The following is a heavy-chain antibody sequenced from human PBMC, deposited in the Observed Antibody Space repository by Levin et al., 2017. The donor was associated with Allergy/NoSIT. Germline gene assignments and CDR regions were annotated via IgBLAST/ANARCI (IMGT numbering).Heavy chain of an antibody. D-gene: IGHD6-13*01. J-gene: IGHJ4*02. Sequence: LSGGSLRLSCAASGFTFDDYAMHWLRQAPGKGLEWVSDISWNSGTITYADSVKGRFTISRDNAKSSLFLQMNSLRTEDTALYYCAKDASASAAGNNYFDYWGQGTLVTVSS. V-gene: IGHV3-9*01. CDR2: ISWNSGTI. CDR3: AKDASASAAGNNYFDY. CDR1: GFTFDDYA.